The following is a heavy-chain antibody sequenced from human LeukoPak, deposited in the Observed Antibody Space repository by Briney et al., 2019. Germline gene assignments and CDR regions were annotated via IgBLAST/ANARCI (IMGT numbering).Heavy chain of an antibody. D-gene: IGHD5-12*01. CDR2: ISAYNGNT. Sequence: GASVKVSCKTSGYTFNSYGISWVRQAPGQGLERMGWISAYNGNTNYAQKFQGRLTMTTDTSTSTAYMEMRSLRSDDTAVYYCARAEPLVATIFDYWGQGTLVTVSS. J-gene: IGHJ4*02. CDR3: ARAEPLVATIFDY. CDR1: GYTFNSYG. V-gene: IGHV1-18*01.